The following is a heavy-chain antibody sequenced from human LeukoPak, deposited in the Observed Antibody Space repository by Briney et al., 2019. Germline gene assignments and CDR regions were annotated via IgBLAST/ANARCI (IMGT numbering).Heavy chain of an antibody. CDR3: ARGPHLPPNYYDSSGYDW. D-gene: IGHD3-22*01. CDR2: ISYDGSNK. CDR1: GFTFSSYA. J-gene: IGHJ4*02. Sequence: PGGSLRLSCAASGFTFSSYAMHWVRQAPGKGLEWVAVISYDGSNKYYADSVKGRFTISRDNSKNTLYLQMNSLRAEDTAVYYCARGPHLPPNYYDSSGYDWWGQGTLATVSS. V-gene: IGHV3-30-3*01.